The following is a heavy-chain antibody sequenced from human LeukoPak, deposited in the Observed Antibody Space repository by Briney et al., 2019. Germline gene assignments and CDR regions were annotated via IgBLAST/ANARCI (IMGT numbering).Heavy chain of an antibody. CDR2: IKSKTDGGTT. J-gene: IGHJ6*02. V-gene: IGHV3-15*01. CDR3: TTDRYGSGSYGDYYYYYGMDV. CDR1: GFTFSNAW. D-gene: IGHD3-10*01. Sequence: GRSLRLSCAASGFTFSNAWMSWVRQAPGKGLEWVGRIKSKTDGGTTDYAAPVKGRFTISRDDSENTLYLQMNSLKTEDTAVYYCTTDRYGSGSYGDYYYYYGMDVWGQGTTVTVSS.